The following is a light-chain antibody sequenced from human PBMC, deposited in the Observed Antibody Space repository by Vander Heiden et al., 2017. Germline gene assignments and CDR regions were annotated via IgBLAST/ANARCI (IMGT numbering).Light chain of an antibody. CDR1: PSVSGKY. CDR3: QRYDQSQWT. CDR2: GIS. J-gene: IGKJ1*01. V-gene: IGKV3-20*01. Sequence: EVALTQSPGTLSLSPGERVTLPCRARPSVSGKYLAWYQQKPGQAPRLLIFGISTRASGIPERFSGSGSGTDFTLTISRLEPEDFAMYYCQRYDQSQWTFGQGTRVEIK.